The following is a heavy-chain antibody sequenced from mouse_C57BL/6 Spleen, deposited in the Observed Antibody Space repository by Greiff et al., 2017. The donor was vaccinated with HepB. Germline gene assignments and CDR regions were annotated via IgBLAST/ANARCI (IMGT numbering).Heavy chain of an antibody. CDR3: VRPTAQAPFAY. Sequence: EVQVVESGGGLVQPKGSLKLSCAASGFSFNTYAMNWVRQAPGKGLEWVARIRSKSNNYATYYADSVKDRFTISRDDSESMLYLQMNNLKTEDTARYYCVRPTAQAPFAYWGQGTRVTVSA. J-gene: IGHJ3*01. D-gene: IGHD3-2*02. V-gene: IGHV10-1*01. CDR2: IRSKSNNYAT. CDR1: GFSFNTYA.